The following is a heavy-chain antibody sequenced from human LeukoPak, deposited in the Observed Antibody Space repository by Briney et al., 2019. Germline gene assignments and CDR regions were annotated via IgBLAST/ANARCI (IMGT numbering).Heavy chain of an antibody. D-gene: IGHD3-10*01. Sequence: SETLSLTCTVSGDSINNYYWSWIRQPPGKGLEWIGNINYSGSTNSNPSLKSRATISVDMSRKHFFLDLSSVTAADTAVYYCARAVHYSGTSDQYTGGWYYFDFWGQGTLVTVSS. V-gene: IGHV4-59*01. CDR2: INYSGST. J-gene: IGHJ4*02. CDR3: ARAVHYSGTSDQYTGGWYYFDF. CDR1: GDSINNYY.